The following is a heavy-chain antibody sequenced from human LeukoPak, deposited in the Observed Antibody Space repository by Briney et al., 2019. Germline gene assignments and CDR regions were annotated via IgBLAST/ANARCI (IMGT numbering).Heavy chain of an antibody. D-gene: IGHD3-22*01. V-gene: IGHV3-7*01. CDR1: GFTFSSYW. CDR2: IKQDGSEK. CDR3: ARESRWDYYDSSGYCLY. Sequence: PGGSLRLSCAASGFTFSSYWMSWVRQAPGKGLEWVANIKQDGSEKYYVDSVKGRFTISRDNAKNSLYLQMNSLRAEDTAVYYCARESRWDYYDSSGYCLYWGQGTLVNVSS. J-gene: IGHJ4*02.